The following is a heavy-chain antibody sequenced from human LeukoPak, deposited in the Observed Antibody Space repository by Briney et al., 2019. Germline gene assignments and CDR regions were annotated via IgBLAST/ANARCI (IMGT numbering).Heavy chain of an antibody. CDR2: ISSSGYST. CDR1: GFTFSTYA. J-gene: IGHJ6*03. V-gene: IGHV3-23*01. CDR3: AKEPSPTRLSHDYYYYMDV. Sequence: GGSLRLSCAASGFTFSTYAMSWVRQAPGKGLEWVSIISSSGYSTKYADSVKGRFTISRDNSKSTLFMQINSLRAEDTAVYYCAKEPSPTRLSHDYYYYMDVWGKGTTVTVSS.